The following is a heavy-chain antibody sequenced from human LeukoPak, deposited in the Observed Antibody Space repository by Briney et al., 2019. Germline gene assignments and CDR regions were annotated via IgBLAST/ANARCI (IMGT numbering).Heavy chain of an antibody. CDR1: GGSTSSYY. Sequence: SETLSLTCAVSGGSTSSYYWSWIRQSPGRGLEYIGHIYYNGRTDYNPSLKSRVTISVDTSRNQFSLKLNSVTAADTAVYFCARWYCSRGTCYYLDYWGQGTLVTVSS. J-gene: IGHJ4*02. V-gene: IGHV4-59*01. D-gene: IGHD2-2*01. CDR2: IYYNGRT. CDR3: ARWYCSRGTCYYLDY.